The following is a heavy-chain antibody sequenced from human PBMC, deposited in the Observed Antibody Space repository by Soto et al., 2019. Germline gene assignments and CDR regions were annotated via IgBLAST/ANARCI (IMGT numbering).Heavy chain of an antibody. CDR1: GGSISSSSYY. Sequence: QLQLQESGPGLVKPSETLSLTCTVSGGSISSSSYYWGWIRQPTGKGLEWIGSIYSSGTTYYNPSLESRVTMSVDTSKNQFSLKLSSVTAADTAMYYCARPQGAVAVAGAFDYWGQGTLVTVSS. D-gene: IGHD6-19*01. V-gene: IGHV4-39*01. J-gene: IGHJ4*02. CDR3: ARPQGAVAVAGAFDY. CDR2: IYSSGTT.